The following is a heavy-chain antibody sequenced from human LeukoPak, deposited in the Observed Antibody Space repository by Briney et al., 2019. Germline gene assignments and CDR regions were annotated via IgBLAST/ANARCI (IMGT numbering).Heavy chain of an antibody. V-gene: IGHV3-9*01. CDR1: GFTFDDYA. Sequence: PGGSLRLSCAASGFTFDDYAMHWVRQAPGKGLEWVSGISWNSGSISYADSVKGRFTISRDNAKNSLYLQMNSLRAEDTALYYCAKDINVDTAMVTSLDYWGQGTLVTVSS. D-gene: IGHD5-18*01. CDR2: ISWNSGSI. J-gene: IGHJ4*02. CDR3: AKDINVDTAMVTSLDY.